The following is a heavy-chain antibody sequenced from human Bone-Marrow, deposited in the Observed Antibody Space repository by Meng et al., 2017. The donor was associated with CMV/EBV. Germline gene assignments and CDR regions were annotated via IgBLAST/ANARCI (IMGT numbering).Heavy chain of an antibody. CDR1: GFPFSIYG. Sequence: GSAGGLVQPGGSLTLSCAASGFPFSIYGSGWGRQAPGKGLEWVAFIRYDGRNKYYADSVKGRLTISRENSKNTLYLQMNSLRAEDTAVYSCAAFSGSYYDYWGQGTLVTVSS. V-gene: IGHV3-30*02. J-gene: IGHJ4*02. D-gene: IGHD1-26*01. CDR3: AAFSGSYYDY. CDR2: IRYDGRNK.